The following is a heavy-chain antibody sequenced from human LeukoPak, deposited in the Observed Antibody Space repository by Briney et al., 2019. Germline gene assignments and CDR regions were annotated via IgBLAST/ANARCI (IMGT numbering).Heavy chain of an antibody. V-gene: IGHV4-59*01. CDR3: ARAWATDHFDY. CDR1: GGXISSYY. Sequence: SETLSLTCTVSGGXISSYYCSWIRQPPGKGLEWIGYMYYSGTINYNPSLKSRVTISVDTSKNQFSLKLSSVTAADTAMYYCARAWATDHFDYWGQGTLVTVSS. CDR2: MYYSGTI. J-gene: IGHJ4*02.